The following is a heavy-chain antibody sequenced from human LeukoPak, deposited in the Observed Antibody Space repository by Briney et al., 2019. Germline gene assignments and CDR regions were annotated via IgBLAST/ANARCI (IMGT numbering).Heavy chain of an antibody. CDR1: GFTFSRDG. D-gene: IGHD1-26*01. CDR2: IWYDGSKK. V-gene: IGHV3-33*01. CDR3: ARLSGSFLDY. Sequence: GGSLRLSCAASGFTFSRDGMHWVRQAPGKGLEWVAVIWYDGSKKYYAGSVKGRFTISRDNSKNTLYLQMNSLRAGDTAVYYCARLSGSFLDYWGQGTLVTVSS. J-gene: IGHJ4*02.